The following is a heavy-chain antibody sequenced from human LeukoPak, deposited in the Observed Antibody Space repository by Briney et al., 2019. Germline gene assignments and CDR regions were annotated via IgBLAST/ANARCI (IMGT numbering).Heavy chain of an antibody. D-gene: IGHD1-26*01. CDR1: GFTFSTFE. J-gene: IGHJ5*02. CDR3: ARRALELPRKFDL. V-gene: IGHV3-48*03. CDR2: ISDSGDLR. Sequence: GGSLRLSCGASGFTFSTFEMNWVRQAPGKGLEWVSQISDSGDLRYYADSVEGRFTISRDNAKNSLFLQLNNLRVEDTGIYYCARRALELPRKFDLWGRGTLVTVSS.